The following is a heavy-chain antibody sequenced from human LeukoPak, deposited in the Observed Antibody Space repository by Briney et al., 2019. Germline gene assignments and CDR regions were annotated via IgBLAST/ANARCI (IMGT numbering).Heavy chain of an antibody. D-gene: IGHD2-15*01. J-gene: IGHJ6*03. V-gene: IGHV4-61*02. Sequence: SETLSLTCSVSGVSISSGSYYWSWIRQPAGKGLEWIGRIYTRGNTIYNPSLKSRVTISMDTSNNQFSLKLSSVTAADTAVYYCAREYCSGGSCYSGFYYYYYMDVWGKETTVTVSS. CDR3: AREYCSGGSCYSGFYYYYYMDV. CDR1: GVSISSGSYY. CDR2: IYTRGNT.